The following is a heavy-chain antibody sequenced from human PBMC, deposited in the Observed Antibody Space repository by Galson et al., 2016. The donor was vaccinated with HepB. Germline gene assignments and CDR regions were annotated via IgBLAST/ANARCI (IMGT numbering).Heavy chain of an antibody. CDR1: GFTFSSYS. CDR3: AKDSPIGVSYADYDF. D-gene: IGHD1-26*01. CDR2: ISYDGSTK. Sequence: SLRLSCAASGFTFSSYSMHWVRQAPGKGLEWVALISYDGSTKYYPDSVKGRFNISRDNSKNTVYLQMNSLRVEDTALYYCAKDSPIGVSYADYDFWGQGILVTVSS. J-gene: IGHJ4*02. V-gene: IGHV3-30*04.